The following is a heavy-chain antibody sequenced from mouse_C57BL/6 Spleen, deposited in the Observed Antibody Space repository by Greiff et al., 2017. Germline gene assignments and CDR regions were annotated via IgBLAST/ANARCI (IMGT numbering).Heavy chain of an antibody. J-gene: IGHJ2*01. D-gene: IGHD1-1*01. V-gene: IGHV5-17*01. CDR2: ISSGSSTI. Sequence: EVKLVESGGGLVKPGGSLKLSCAASGFTFSDYGMHWVRQAPEKGLEWVAYISSGSSTIYYADTVKGRFTISRDNAKNTLFLQMTSLGSEDTAMXYCAITTVVVFDYWGQGTTLTVSS. CDR3: AITTVVVFDY. CDR1: GFTFSDYG.